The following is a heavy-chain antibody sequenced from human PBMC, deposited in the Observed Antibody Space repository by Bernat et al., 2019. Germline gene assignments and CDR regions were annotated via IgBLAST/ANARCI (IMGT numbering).Heavy chain of an antibody. Sequence: QVQLVESGGGVVQPGRSLRLSCAASGFTFSSYGMHWVRQAPGKGLEWVAVIWYDGSNKYYADSVKGRFTISRDNSKNTLYLQMNSLRAEDTAVYYCARHQAEIYVYWYFDLWGRGTLVTVSS. D-gene: IGHD3-16*01. V-gene: IGHV3-33*01. J-gene: IGHJ2*01. CDR3: ARHQAEIYVYWYFDL. CDR2: IWYDGSNK. CDR1: GFTFSSYG.